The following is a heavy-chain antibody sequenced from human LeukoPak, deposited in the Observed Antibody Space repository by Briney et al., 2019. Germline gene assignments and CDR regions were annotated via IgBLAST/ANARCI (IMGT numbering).Heavy chain of an antibody. CDR1: GFTFSSYG. CDR3: AKGVGVVPAAVDY. D-gene: IGHD2-2*01. Sequence: GGSLRLSYAASGFTFSSYGMHWVRQAPGKGLEWVAVIWYDGSNKYYADSVKGRFTISRDNSKNTLYLQMSSLRAEDTAVYYCAKGVGVVPAAVDYWGQGTLVTVSS. CDR2: IWYDGSNK. J-gene: IGHJ4*02. V-gene: IGHV3-33*06.